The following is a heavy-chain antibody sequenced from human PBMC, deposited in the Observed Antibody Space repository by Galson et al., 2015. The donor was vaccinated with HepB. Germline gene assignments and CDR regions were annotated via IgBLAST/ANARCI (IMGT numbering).Heavy chain of an antibody. CDR3: VRDVPTAFLDY. D-gene: IGHD4-11*01. Sequence: SLRFSCSASGFAFEKLWMHWVRQVRGMGLVWVSRITSDGSDMKYADFVEGRFTVSRDNAKNTLFLQMNSLRPEDTAIYYCVRDVPTAFLDYWGQGTQVTVSS. V-gene: IGHV3-74*03. CDR2: ITSDGSDM. CDR1: GFAFEKLW. J-gene: IGHJ4*02.